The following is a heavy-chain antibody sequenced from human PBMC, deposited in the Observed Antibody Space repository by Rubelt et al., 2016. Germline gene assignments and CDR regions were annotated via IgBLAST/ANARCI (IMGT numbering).Heavy chain of an antibody. V-gene: IGHV4-38-2*02. Sequence: QLQLQESGPGLVKPSETLSLTCTVSGYSISSGYYWGWIRQPPGKGLEWIGSIYHSGSTYYNPSLKSRVPISVDTSKNQFSLKLSSVTAADTAVYYCARDHSSGWYLEGFFDYWGQGTLVTVSS. CDR1: GYSISSGYY. CDR2: IYHSGST. D-gene: IGHD6-19*01. J-gene: IGHJ4*02. CDR3: ARDHSSGWYLEGFFDY.